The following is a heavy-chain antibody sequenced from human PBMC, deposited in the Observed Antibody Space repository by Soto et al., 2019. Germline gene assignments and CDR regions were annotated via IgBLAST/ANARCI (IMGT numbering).Heavy chain of an antibody. J-gene: IGHJ4*02. V-gene: IGHV3-30-3*01. CDR3: ARCSQGGYLDY. Sequence: QVQLVESGGGVVQPGRSLRLSCAASGFTFSSYAMHWVRQASGKGLEWVAVISYDGSNKYYADSVKGRFTISRDNSKNTLYLQMNSLRAEDTAVYYCARCSQGGYLDYWGQGTLVTVSS. CDR1: GFTFSSYA. D-gene: IGHD3-22*01. CDR2: ISYDGSNK.